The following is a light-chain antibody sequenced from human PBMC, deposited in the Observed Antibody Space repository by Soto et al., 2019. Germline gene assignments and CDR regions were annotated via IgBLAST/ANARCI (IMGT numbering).Light chain of an antibody. Sequence: NFMLTQPHSVSESPGKTVIISCTRRSGSIASNYVQWYQQRPGSSPTTVIYEDNQRPSGVPDRFSGAIDSSSNSASLTISGLETEDEADYFFQSYDATNQVFGGGTKLTVL. CDR3: QSYDATNQV. CDR2: EDN. V-gene: IGLV6-57*01. J-gene: IGLJ3*02. CDR1: SGSIASNY.